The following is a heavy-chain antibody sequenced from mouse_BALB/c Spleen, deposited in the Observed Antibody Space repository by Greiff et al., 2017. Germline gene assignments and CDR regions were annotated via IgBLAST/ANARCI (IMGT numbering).Heavy chain of an antibody. CDR3: ARSLTTVVENSFDY. J-gene: IGHJ2*01. V-gene: IGHV1-20*02. Sequence: EVQLQQSGPELVKPGASVKISCKASGYSFTGYFMNWVMQSHGKSLEWIGRINPYNGDTFYNQKFKGKATLTVDKSSSTAHMELRSLASEDSAVYYCARSLTTVVENSFDYWGQGTTLTVSS. CDR1: GYSFTGYF. CDR2: INPYNGDT. D-gene: IGHD1-1*01.